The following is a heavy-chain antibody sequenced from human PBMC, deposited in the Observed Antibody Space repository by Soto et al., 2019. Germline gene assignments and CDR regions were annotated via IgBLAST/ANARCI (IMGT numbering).Heavy chain of an antibody. CDR2: IYYSGTT. D-gene: IGHD3-16*01. Sequence: SETLSLTCAVSGDSVSNDNYYWSWIRQPPGKGLEWIGYIYYSGTTNYNSYLKSRLSLSVDMSKNQFSLKLASVTAADTAVYFCARSQRGRAAFTFDYWGQGALVTVSS. V-gene: IGHV4-61*01. CDR3: ARSQRGRAAFTFDY. J-gene: IGHJ4*02. CDR1: GDSVSNDNYY.